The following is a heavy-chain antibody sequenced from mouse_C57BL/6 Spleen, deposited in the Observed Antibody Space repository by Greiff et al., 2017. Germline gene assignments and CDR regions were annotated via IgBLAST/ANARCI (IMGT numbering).Heavy chain of an antibody. Sequence: QVQLQQSGPELVKPGASVKISCKASGYAFSSSWMNWVKQRPGKGLEWIGRIYPGDGDTNYNGKFKGKATLTADKSSSTAYMQLSSLTSEDSAVYFCARAGDIGDYDAMDYWGQGTSVTVSS. J-gene: IGHJ4*01. CDR2: IYPGDGDT. V-gene: IGHV1-82*01. CDR1: GYAFSSSW. CDR3: ARAGDIGDYDAMDY.